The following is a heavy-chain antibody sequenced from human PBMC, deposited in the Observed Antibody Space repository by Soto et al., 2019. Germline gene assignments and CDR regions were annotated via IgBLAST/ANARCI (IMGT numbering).Heavy chain of an antibody. CDR2: INPSGGST. V-gene: IGHV1-46*01. CDR1: GYTFTSYY. J-gene: IGHJ1*01. CDR3: ARERGRRYCSGGSCYSGPKYFQH. D-gene: IGHD2-15*01. Sequence: QVQLVQSGAEVKKPGASVKVSCKASGYTFTSYYMHWVRQAPGQGLEWMGIINPSGGSTSYAQKFPGGVTMTRDTSTSTVYMELSSLRSEDTAVYYCARERGRRYCSGGSCYSGPKYFQHWGQGTLVTVSS.